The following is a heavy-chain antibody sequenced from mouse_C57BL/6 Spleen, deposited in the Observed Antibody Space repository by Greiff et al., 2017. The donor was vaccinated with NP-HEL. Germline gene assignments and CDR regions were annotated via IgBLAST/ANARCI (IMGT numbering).Heavy chain of an antibody. V-gene: IGHV1-63*01. CDR2: LYPGGGYP. Sequence: QVQLQQSGAELVRPGPSVKMSCKASGYPFTNYWIGWAKQRPGHGLEWIGDLYPGGGYPPSTEKFTCQATLPSYQSSRTAYMQLSSLTSEDSAIDYCARGNDYYYAVDYWCQGTSVTDSS. J-gene: IGHJ4*01. CDR1: GYPFTNYW. CDR3: ARGNDYYYAVDY. D-gene: IGHD2-2*01.